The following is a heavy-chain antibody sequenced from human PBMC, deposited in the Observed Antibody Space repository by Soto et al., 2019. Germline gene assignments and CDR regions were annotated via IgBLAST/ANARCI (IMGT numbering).Heavy chain of an antibody. CDR2: ASNSGST. CDR1: GGSLTSRGYY. D-gene: IGHD2-2*01. CDR3: ARGGGSTKVDY. Sequence: QVQLQESGPGLVKPSQTLSLTCTVSGGSLTSRGYYWSWIRPHPGEGLEWIGFASNSGSTSYNPSLKSRVTISVDTSSNQFSLNLKSVTAADTAVYYCARGGGSTKVDYWGQGTLVTVSP. J-gene: IGHJ4*02. V-gene: IGHV4-31*03.